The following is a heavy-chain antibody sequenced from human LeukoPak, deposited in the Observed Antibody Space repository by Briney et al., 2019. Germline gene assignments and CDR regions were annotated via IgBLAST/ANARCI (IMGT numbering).Heavy chain of an antibody. D-gene: IGHD2/OR15-2a*01. J-gene: IGHJ4*02. V-gene: IGHV3-48*03. CDR1: GFTFSSYE. CDR2: ISSSGSTI. Sequence: PGGSLRISFAASGFTFSSYEMNWVRQAPGKGLEWVSYISSSGSTIYYADSVKGRFTISRDNAKNSLYLQMNSLRAEDTAVYYCARGLFRKGYYFDYWGQGTLVTVSS. CDR3: ARGLFRKGYYFDY.